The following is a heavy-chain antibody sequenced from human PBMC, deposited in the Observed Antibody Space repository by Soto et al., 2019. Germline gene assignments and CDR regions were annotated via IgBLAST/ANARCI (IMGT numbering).Heavy chain of an antibody. Sequence: PSETLSLTCTVSGGSISSYYWSWIRQPPGKGLEWIGYIYYSGSTNYNPSLKSRVTISVDTSKNHFSLKLSSVTAADTAVYYCARQTRIAAAPFDYWGQGTLVTVSS. CDR2: IYYSGST. V-gene: IGHV4-59*08. CDR1: GGSISSYY. CDR3: ARQTRIAAAPFDY. D-gene: IGHD6-13*01. J-gene: IGHJ4*02.